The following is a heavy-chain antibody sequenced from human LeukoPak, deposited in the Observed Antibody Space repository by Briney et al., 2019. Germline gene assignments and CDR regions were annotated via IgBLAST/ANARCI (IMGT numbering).Heavy chain of an antibody. V-gene: IGHV4-4*07. D-gene: IGHD6-19*01. Sequence: SETLSLTCTVSGGSISSYYWSWIRQPAGKGLEWIGRIYTSGSTNYNPSLKSRVTMSIDTSKNQFSLKLTSETAADTATYYCARETSLAGFASGLGFNYWGQGILVTVSS. CDR3: ARETSLAGFASGLGFNY. J-gene: IGHJ4*02. CDR2: IYTSGST. CDR1: GGSISSYY.